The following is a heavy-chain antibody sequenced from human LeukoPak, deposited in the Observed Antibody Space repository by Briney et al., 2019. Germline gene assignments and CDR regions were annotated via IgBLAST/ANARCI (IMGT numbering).Heavy chain of an antibody. D-gene: IGHD3-16*01. CDR2: IYYTGST. Sequence: SETLSLTCTVSGGSISSYYWSWIRQPPGKGLEWIGYIYYTGSTTYNPSLKSRVTISVDTSKNQVSLRLFSVTAADTAVYYCARSYVLSDAFDIWGQGTMVTASS. CDR3: ARSYVLSDAFDI. J-gene: IGHJ3*02. V-gene: IGHV4-59*01. CDR1: GGSISSYY.